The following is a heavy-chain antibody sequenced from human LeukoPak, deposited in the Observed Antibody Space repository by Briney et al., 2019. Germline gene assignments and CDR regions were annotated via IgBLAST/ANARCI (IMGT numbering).Heavy chain of an antibody. J-gene: IGHJ4*02. V-gene: IGHV3-33*01. D-gene: IGHD5-24*01. CDR2: IWYDGSNK. CDR1: GFTFISYG. Sequence: GRSLRLSCAASGFTFISYGMHWVRQAPGKGLEWVAVIWYDGSNKYYADSVKGRFAISRDNSKNKLYLQMNSLRAEDTAVYYCARDSRDGYTKRFDYWGQGTLVTVSS. CDR3: ARDSRDGYTKRFDY.